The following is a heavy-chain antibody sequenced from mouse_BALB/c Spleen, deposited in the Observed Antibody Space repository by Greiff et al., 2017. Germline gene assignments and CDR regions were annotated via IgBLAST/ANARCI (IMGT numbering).Heavy chain of an antibody. J-gene: IGHJ3*01. V-gene: IGHV3-6*02. CDR2: ISYDGSN. CDR3: ARATAWFDY. CDR1: GYSITSGYY. D-gene: IGHD1-1*01. Sequence: EVKLQESGPGLVKPSQSLSLTCSVTGYSITSGYYWNWIRQFPGNKLEWMGYISYDGSNNYNPSLKNRISITSDTAKNQFFLKLNSVTTEDTATYYCARATAWFDYWGQGTLVTVSA.